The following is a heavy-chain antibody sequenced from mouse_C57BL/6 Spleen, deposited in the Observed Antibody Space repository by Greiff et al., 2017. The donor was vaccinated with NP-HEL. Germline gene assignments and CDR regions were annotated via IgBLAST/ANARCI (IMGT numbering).Heavy chain of an antibody. Sequence: QVQLQQPGAELVRPGSSVKLSCKASGYTFTSYWMHWVKQRPIQGLEWIGNIDPSDSETHYNQKFKDKATLTVDKSSSTAYMQLSSLTSEDSAVYYCARLDYGPWYFDVWGTGTTVTVSS. J-gene: IGHJ1*03. CDR2: IDPSDSET. D-gene: IGHD1-1*02. V-gene: IGHV1-52*01. CDR1: GYTFTSYW. CDR3: ARLDYGPWYFDV.